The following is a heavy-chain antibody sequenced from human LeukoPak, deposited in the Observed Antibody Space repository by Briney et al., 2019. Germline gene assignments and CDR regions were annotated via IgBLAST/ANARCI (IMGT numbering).Heavy chain of an antibody. Sequence: ASVKVSCKASGYTFTSYGIGWVRQAPGQGLEWMGWISAYNGNTNYAQKLQGRVTMTTDTSTSTAYMELRSLRSDDTAVYYCARVRGYYYDSSGYSFDYWGQGTLVTVSS. J-gene: IGHJ4*02. CDR2: ISAYNGNT. CDR3: ARVRGYYYDSSGYSFDY. D-gene: IGHD3-22*01. CDR1: GYTFTSYG. V-gene: IGHV1-18*01.